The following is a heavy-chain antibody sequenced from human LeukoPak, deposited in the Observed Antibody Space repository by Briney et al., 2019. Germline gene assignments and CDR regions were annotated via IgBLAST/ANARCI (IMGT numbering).Heavy chain of an antibody. CDR1: GGTFSKYT. V-gene: IGHV1-69*13. D-gene: IGHD6-19*01. CDR2: IIPIFGTA. CDR3: ASDPGPKVEGGWYESLYYFDY. Sequence: SVKVSCKASGGTFSKYTISWVRQRPGQGLEWMGGIIPIFGTANYAQKFQGRVTITADESTSTAYMELSSLRSEDTAVYYCASDPGPKVEGGWYESLYYFDYWGQGTLVTVSS. J-gene: IGHJ4*02.